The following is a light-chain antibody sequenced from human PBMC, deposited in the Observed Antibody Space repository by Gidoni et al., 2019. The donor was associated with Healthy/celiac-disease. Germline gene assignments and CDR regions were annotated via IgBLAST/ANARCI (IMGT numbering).Light chain of an antibody. CDR3: QQYGSSSWT. CDR2: GAS. CDR1: QSVSSSY. J-gene: IGKJ1*01. Sequence: IVLTQSPGTLSWSPGERATSSCRASQSVSSSYLAWYQQKPGQAPRLLIYGASSRATGIPDRFSGSGSGTDFTLTISRLEPEDFAVYYCQQYGSSSWTFGQGTKVEIK. V-gene: IGKV3-20*01.